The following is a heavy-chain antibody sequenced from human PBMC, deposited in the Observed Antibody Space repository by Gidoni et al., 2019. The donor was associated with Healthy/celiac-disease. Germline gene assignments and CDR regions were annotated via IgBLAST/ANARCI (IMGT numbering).Heavy chain of an antibody. V-gene: IGHV3-13*04. Sequence: EVQLVESGGGLVQPGGSLRLSCAASGFTFRSYDMHWVRQATGKGLEWVSAIGTAGDTYYPGSVKGRFTISRENAKNSLYLQMNSLRAGDTAVYYCARAGSSGWFVDYWGQGTLVTVSS. D-gene: IGHD6-19*01. J-gene: IGHJ4*02. CDR1: GFTFRSYD. CDR3: ARAGSSGWFVDY. CDR2: IGTAGDT.